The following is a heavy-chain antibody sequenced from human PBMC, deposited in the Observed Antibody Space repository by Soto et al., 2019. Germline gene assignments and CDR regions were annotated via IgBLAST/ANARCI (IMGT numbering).Heavy chain of an antibody. CDR1: GGTFSSYA. V-gene: IGHV1-69*01. D-gene: IGHD6-13*01. J-gene: IGHJ5*02. Sequence: QVQLVQSGAEVKKPGSSVKVSCKASGGTFSSYASSWVRQAPGQGLEWIGGIIPICGTANYAQKIQCRVTITADASTSTAYMELSSLRSEDTAVYYCARSSAAGTYNWFGPWGQGTLVAVFS. CDR3: ARSSAAGTYNWFGP. CDR2: IIPICGTA.